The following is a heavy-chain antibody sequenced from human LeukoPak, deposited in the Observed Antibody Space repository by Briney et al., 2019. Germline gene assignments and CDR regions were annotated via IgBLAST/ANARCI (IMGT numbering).Heavy chain of an antibody. Sequence: ASVKVSCKASGYTFTTHYMHWVRQAPGRGLESMGIIEPSDESTTYAQKFQGRVTMTSDTSTSTAYMELSSLRSEDTAVYYCARGDRITMIAVVFDYWGQGTLVTVSS. J-gene: IGHJ4*02. CDR3: ARGDRITMIAVVFDY. CDR1: GYTFTTHY. D-gene: IGHD3-22*01. V-gene: IGHV1-46*01. CDR2: IEPSDEST.